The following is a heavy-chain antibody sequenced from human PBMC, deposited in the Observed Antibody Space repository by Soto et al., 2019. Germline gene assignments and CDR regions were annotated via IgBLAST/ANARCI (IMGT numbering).Heavy chain of an antibody. Sequence: GGSLRLSCAASGFTFSSFSMSWIRQAPGKGLEWVGAISGSGGSTYYADSAQGRFTISRDNSKNTLYLQMNSLRAEDTAVYYCAKDSTYYYDSSGYYWRGLDYWGQGTLVTVSS. D-gene: IGHD3-22*01. V-gene: IGHV3-23*01. J-gene: IGHJ4*02. CDR2: ISGSGGST. CDR1: GFTFSSFS. CDR3: AKDSTYYYDSSGYYWRGLDY.